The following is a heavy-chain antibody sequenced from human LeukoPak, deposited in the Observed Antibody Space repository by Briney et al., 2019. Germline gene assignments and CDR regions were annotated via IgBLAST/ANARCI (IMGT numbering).Heavy chain of an antibody. CDR2: IYDSGST. J-gene: IGHJ4*02. Sequence: SDTLSLTCTVSDGSISSFYWSWIRQPPGKGLEWIGYIYDSGSTNYNPSLQSRVTISVDTSKNQFSLKLSSVTAADTAVYFCARHHVFWGGHFDYWGQGTLVTVSS. D-gene: IGHD3-3*01. CDR1: DGSISSFY. V-gene: IGHV4-59*08. CDR3: ARHHVFWGGHFDY.